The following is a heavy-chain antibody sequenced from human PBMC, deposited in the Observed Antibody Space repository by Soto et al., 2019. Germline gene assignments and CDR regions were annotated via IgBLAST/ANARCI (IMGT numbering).Heavy chain of an antibody. CDR3: ARDLNSPRDSDGYYYYYGMDV. V-gene: IGHV3-66*01. J-gene: IGHJ6*02. D-gene: IGHD5-18*01. CDR2: IYSGGST. Sequence: GGSLRLSCADSGFTVSSNYMSWVRQAPGKGLEWVSVIYSGGSTYYADSVRGRFTISRDNSKNTLYLQMNSLRAEDTAVYFCARDLNSPRDSDGYYYYYGMDVWGQGTTVTVSS. CDR1: GFTVSSNY.